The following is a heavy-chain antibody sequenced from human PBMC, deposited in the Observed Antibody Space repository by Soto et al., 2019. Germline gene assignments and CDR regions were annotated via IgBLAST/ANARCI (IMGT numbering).Heavy chain of an antibody. D-gene: IGHD6-6*01. Sequence: GGSLRLSCAASGFTFSSYAMHWVRQAPGKGLEWVAVISYDGSNKYYADSVKGRFTISRDNSKNTLYLQMNSLRAEDTAVYYRARGEDSSSYYYGMDVWGQGTTVTVSS. CDR3: ARGEDSSSYYYGMDV. CDR2: ISYDGSNK. J-gene: IGHJ6*02. V-gene: IGHV3-30-3*01. CDR1: GFTFSSYA.